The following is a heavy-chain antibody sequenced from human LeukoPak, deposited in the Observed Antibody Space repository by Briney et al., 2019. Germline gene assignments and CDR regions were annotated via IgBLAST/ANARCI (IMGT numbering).Heavy chain of an antibody. D-gene: IGHD6-6*01. CDR1: GGSISTYY. V-gene: IGHV4-59*12. CDR2: IYYSGST. J-gene: IGHJ4*02. Sequence: SETLSLTCTVSGGSISTYYWSWIRQPPGKGLEWIGYIYYSGSTNYNPSLKSRVTISVDTSKNQFSLKLSSVTAADTAVYYCARIEYSSSCDYWGQGTLVTVSS. CDR3: ARIEYSSSCDY.